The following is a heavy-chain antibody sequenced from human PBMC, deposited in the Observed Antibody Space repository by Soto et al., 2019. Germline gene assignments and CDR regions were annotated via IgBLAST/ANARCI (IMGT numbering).Heavy chain of an antibody. D-gene: IGHD2-21*02. V-gene: IGHV4-31*03. CDR1: GGSISSGGYY. CDR3: ARVVNINIVVVTATPYYFDY. CDR2: IYYSGST. J-gene: IGHJ4*02. Sequence: PSETLSLTCTVSGGSISSGGYYWSWIRQHPGKGLEWIGYIYYSGSTYYNPSLKSRVTISVDTSKNQFSLKLSSVTAADTAVYYCARVVNINIVVVTATPYYFDYWGQGTLVTVPQ.